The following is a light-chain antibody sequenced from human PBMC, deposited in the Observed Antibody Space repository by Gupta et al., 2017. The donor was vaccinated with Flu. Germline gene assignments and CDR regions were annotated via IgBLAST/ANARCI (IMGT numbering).Light chain of an antibody. CDR3: KVWDSDSDQYV. V-gene: IGLV3-21*02. CDR1: NIRLER. Sequence: SYLLTQPPSVSVAPGQPARAACEADNIRLERVTWYQQQPGHAPLLVLYDDPSRPSGIPERFSGSNSGNTAALTITRVEAGDEDDYYCKVWDSDSDQYVFGTGTKVTVL. CDR2: DDP. J-gene: IGLJ1*01.